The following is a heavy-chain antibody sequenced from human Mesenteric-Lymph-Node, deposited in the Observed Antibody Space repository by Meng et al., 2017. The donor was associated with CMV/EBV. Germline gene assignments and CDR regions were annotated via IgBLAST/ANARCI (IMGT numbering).Heavy chain of an antibody. Sequence: CAASGFTFSSDGMHWDRQAPGKGLEWVAIILYDGSKKYYADSVKGRFTISRDNSQNMLYLQMNSLRSEDTGVYYCVRDTDCSSASCSSWGQGTLVTVSS. J-gene: IGHJ5*02. D-gene: IGHD2-2*01. CDR2: ILYDGSKK. V-gene: IGHV3-30*03. CDR3: VRDTDCSSASCSS. CDR1: GFTFSSDG.